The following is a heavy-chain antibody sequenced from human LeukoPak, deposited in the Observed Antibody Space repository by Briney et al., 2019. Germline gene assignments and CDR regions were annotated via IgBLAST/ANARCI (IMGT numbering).Heavy chain of an antibody. D-gene: IGHD3-10*01. J-gene: IGHJ4*02. CDR2: ISSSSGYT. V-gene: IGHV3-11*06. CDR3: ARKPDYYGADY. Sequence: PGGSLRLSCAASGFTFSDYYMSWIRQAPGKGLEWVSYISSSSGYTDYADSVKGRFTISGDNAEKSLYLQMNSLRAEDTAVYYCARKPDYYGADYWGQGTLVTVSS. CDR1: GFTFSDYY.